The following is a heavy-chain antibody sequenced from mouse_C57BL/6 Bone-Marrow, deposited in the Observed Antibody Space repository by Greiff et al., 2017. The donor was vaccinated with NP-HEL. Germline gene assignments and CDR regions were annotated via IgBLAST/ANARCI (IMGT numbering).Heavy chain of an antibody. J-gene: IGHJ4*01. CDR2: IDPSDSYT. V-gene: IGHV1-50*01. CDR3: ARDDGYPYAMDY. Sequence: QVQLQQPGAELVKPGASVKLSCKASGYTFTSYWMQWVKQRPGQGLEWIGEIDPSDSYTNYNQKFKGKATLTVDTSSSTAYMQRSSLTSEDSAVYYCARDDGYPYAMDYWGQGTSVTVSS. D-gene: IGHD2-3*01. CDR1: GYTFTSYW.